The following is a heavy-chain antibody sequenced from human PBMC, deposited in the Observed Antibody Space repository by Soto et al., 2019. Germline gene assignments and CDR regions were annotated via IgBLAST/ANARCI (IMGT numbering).Heavy chain of an antibody. CDR1: GGSISSYY. D-gene: IGHD3-22*01. V-gene: IGHV4-59*08. CDR2: VYYTGST. Sequence: PSETLSLTCTVSGGSISSYYWSWIRQPPGKGLEWIGSVYYTGSTYYNPSLKSRVTMSVDSSKNHLSLKVSSVTAADTAVYYCARHLYSGESSGYYGYWGQGALVTVSS. J-gene: IGHJ4*02. CDR3: ARHLYSGESSGYYGY.